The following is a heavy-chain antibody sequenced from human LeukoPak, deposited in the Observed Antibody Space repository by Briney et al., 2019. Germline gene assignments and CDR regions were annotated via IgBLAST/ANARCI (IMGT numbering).Heavy chain of an antibody. D-gene: IGHD2-2*01. CDR2: ISGSGDST. CDR3: AKQRSEVPVAASNY. CDR1: GFTFSTSA. J-gene: IGHJ4*02. Sequence: GGSLRLSRAASGFTFSTSAMSWVRQAPGKGLEWVSGISGSGDSTYYVDSVKGRFTISRDNSKSTLYLHMNSLRAEDTAIYYCAKQRSEVPVAASNYWGQGTLVTVSS. V-gene: IGHV3-23*01.